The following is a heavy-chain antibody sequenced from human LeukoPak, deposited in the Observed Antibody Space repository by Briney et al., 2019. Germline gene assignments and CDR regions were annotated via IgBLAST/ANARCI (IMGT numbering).Heavy chain of an antibody. CDR3: TRGYSGRSVYAFDI. CDR2: TGNKASRYTT. D-gene: IGHD1-26*01. Sequence: PGGSLRLSCAASGSTFSDQYMDWVRQAPGKGLQWVGRTGNKASRYTTEYAASGKGRFTISRDDSKNSLYLRMNSLKTEDTALYYCTRGYSGRSVYAFDIWGQGTMVTVSS. V-gene: IGHV3-72*01. CDR1: GSTFSDQY. J-gene: IGHJ3*02.